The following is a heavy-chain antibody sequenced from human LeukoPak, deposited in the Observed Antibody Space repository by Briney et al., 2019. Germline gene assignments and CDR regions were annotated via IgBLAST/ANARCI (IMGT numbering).Heavy chain of an antibody. J-gene: IGHJ4*02. CDR2: IYTSGST. CDR1: GGSISSGSYY. V-gene: IGHV4-61*02. CDR3: ARVPYNWNHGYFDY. Sequence: PSQTLSLTCTVSGGSISSGSYYWSWIRQPAGKGLEWIGRIYTSGSTNYNPSLKSRVTISVDTSKNQFSLKLSSVTAADTAVYYCARVPYNWNHGYFDYWGQGTLVTVSS. D-gene: IGHD1-14*01.